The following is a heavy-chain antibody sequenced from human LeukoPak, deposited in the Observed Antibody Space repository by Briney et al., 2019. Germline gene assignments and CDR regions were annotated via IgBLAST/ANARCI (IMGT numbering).Heavy chain of an antibody. CDR3: ARAVVFYYDGSGYATRFDY. CDR1: GGSTSSYY. J-gene: IGHJ4*02. D-gene: IGHD3-22*01. V-gene: IGHV4-59*01. Sequence: SETLSLTCTVSGGSTSSYYWSWIRQPPGKGLEWIGYIYYSGSTSYTPSLKSRVTISLDTSKNQFSLKVRSVTAADTAMYYCARAVVFYYDGSGYATRFDYWGQGTLVTVSS. CDR2: IYYSGST.